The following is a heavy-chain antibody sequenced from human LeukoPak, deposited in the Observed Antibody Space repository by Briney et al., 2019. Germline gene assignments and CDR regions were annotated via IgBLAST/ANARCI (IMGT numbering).Heavy chain of an antibody. CDR1: GGSISSYY. V-gene: IGHV4-59*01. CDR2: ISYSGRT. D-gene: IGHD7-27*01. CDR3: ARKTGDLYYFDY. J-gene: IGHJ4*02. Sequence: SSETLSLTCTVSGGSISSYYWSWIRQPPGKGLEWIGYISYSGRTNYNPSLKSRVTISVDTSKNQFSLRLSPVTAADTAVYYCARKTGDLYYFDYWGQGTLVTVSS.